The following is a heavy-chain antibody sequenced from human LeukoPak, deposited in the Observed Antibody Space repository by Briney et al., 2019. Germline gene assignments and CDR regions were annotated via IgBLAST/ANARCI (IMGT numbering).Heavy chain of an antibody. CDR1: GGFISSYY. V-gene: IGHV4-59*08. J-gene: IGHJ4*02. D-gene: IGHD1-26*01. Sequence: SWALSLTCTGSGGFISSYYWSWMRQPRWKGLEGIGYIYYSGSTNYNPSLKSLVTISVDTSKNQFSLKLSSVTAADTAVYYCASSPSGSYSQIDYWGQGTLVTVSS. CDR3: ASSPSGSYSQIDY. CDR2: IYYSGST.